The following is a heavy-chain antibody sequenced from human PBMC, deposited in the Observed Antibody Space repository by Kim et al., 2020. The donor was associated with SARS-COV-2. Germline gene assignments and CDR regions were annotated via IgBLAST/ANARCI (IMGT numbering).Heavy chain of an antibody. CDR3: AKEVVKDPNPPHIVVVPAAIIGMDV. D-gene: IGHD2-2*02. CDR2: ISWNSGSI. J-gene: IGHJ6*02. Sequence: GGSLRLSCAASGFTFDDYAMHWVRQAPGKGLEWVSGISWNSGSIGYADSVKGRFTISRDNAKNSLYLQMNSLRAEDTALYYCAKEVVKDPNPPHIVVVPAAIIGMDVWGQGTTVTVSS. CDR1: GFTFDDYA. V-gene: IGHV3-9*01.